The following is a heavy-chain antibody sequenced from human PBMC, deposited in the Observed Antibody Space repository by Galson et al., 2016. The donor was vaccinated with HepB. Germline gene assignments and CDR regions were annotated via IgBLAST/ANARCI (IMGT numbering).Heavy chain of an antibody. V-gene: IGHV4-59*01. CDR3: AREVWRYNYCYMDV. D-gene: IGHD2-21*01. J-gene: IGHJ6*03. CDR1: GGSLSSYS. CDR2: IYYSGST. Sequence: SETLSLTCTVSGGSLSSYSWSWIRQAPGKGLEWIGYIYYSGSTKYNPSLKSRATISVDTSKNQFSVKLSSVIAADTAVYYCAREVWRYNYCYMDVWGKGTTVTVSS.